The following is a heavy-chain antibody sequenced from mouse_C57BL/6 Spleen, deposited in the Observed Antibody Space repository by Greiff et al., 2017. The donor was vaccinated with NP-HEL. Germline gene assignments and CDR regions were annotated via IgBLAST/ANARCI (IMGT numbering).Heavy chain of an antibody. D-gene: IGHD3-2*02. J-gene: IGHJ3*01. CDR3: ARSSSGFAY. V-gene: IGHV1-55*01. CDR2: IYPGSGRT. CDR1: GYTFTSYW. Sequence: QVQLQQSGAELVKPGSSFPLSFPSSGYTFTSYWITWVKQRPGQGLEWIGDIYPGSGRTNDNEKFKSKATLTVDTSSSTAYMQLSSLTSEDSAVYYCARSSSGFAYWGQGTLVTVSA.